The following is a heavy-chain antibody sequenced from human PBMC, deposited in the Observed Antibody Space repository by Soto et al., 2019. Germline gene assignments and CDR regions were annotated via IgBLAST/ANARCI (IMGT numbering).Heavy chain of an antibody. CDR1: GGTFSSYA. CDR3: ARDPGSAAGIFYYYYGMDV. V-gene: IGHV1-69*13. Sequence: RASVKVSCKASGGTFSSYAISWVRQAPGQGLEWMGGIIPIFGTANYAQKFQGRVTITADESTSTAYMELSSLRSEDTAVYYCARDPGSAAGIFYYYYGMDVWSQGTTVTVSS. J-gene: IGHJ6*02. D-gene: IGHD6-13*01. CDR2: IIPIFGTA.